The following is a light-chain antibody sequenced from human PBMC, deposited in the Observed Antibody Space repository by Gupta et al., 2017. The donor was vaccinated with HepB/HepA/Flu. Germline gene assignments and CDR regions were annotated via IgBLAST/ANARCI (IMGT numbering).Light chain of an antibody. CDR3: LQYAAYPWT. V-gene: IGKV1-17*01. CDR2: NAS. Sequence: DIQMTQSPSSLSASVGDRVTITCRASQGIGVFLGWFQQKPGKAPNRLIYNASSLQSGVPSGFSGSGSGTEFILTVSSLQPEDFATYYCLQYAAYPWTFGQGTKVEI. J-gene: IGKJ1*01. CDR1: QGIGVF.